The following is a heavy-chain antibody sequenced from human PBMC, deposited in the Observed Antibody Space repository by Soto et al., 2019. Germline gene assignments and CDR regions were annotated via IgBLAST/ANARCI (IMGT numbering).Heavy chain of an antibody. V-gene: IGHV3-23*01. J-gene: IGHJ4*02. CDR1: GFTFSSYA. CDR2: IRGSGGNT. D-gene: IGHD6-19*01. Sequence: EVQLLESGGGLVQSGGSLRVPCAASGFTFSSYAMSWVRQAPGKGLEWVSGIRGSGGNTDYADSVKGRFTISRDNSKNTLYLQMNSLRAEDTAVYYGAKYSSGWYGGGHFDYWGQGILVTVSS. CDR3: AKYSSGWYGGGHFDY.